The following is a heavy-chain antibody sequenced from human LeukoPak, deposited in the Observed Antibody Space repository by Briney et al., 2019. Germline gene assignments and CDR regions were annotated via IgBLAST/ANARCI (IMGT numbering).Heavy chain of an antibody. V-gene: IGHV1-8*01. CDR3: ARGSGDEWELGFDY. D-gene: IGHD1-26*01. CDR2: MNPNSGNT. CDR1: GYTFTSYD. J-gene: IGHJ4*02. Sequence: ASVKVSCKASGYTFTSYDINWVRQATGQGLEWMGWMNPNSGNTGYAQKFQGRVTMTRNTSISTAYMELSSLRSEDTAVYYCARGSGDEWELGFDYWGQGTLVTVSS.